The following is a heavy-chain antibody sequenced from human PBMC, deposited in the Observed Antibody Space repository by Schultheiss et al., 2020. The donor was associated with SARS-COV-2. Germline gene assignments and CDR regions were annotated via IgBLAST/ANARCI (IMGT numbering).Heavy chain of an antibody. D-gene: IGHD2-8*01. CDR1: GGSFGGYY. CDR3: ARDLSRQYAS. CDR2: IYYSGRT. Sequence: SQTLSLTCPVYGGSFGGYYWSWIRQHPGKGLEWIGYIYYSGRTFYNPSLKSRVTISVDTSKNQFSLKLSSVTAADTAVYYCARDLSRQYASWGQGTLVTVSS. J-gene: IGHJ4*02. V-gene: IGHV4-31*03.